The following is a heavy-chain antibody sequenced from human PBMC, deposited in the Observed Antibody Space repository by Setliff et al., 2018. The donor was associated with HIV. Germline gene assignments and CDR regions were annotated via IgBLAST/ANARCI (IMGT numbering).Heavy chain of an antibody. CDR3: ASLISFYYFDY. D-gene: IGHD3-3*01. CDR1: GSSISSNYY. CDR2: IDASANT. Sequence: NPSETLSLTCTVSGSSISSNYYWAWIRQAPGKGLEWIGCIDASANTYYIPSLKSRATISIDTSKNQLSLKLRSVTAADTAVYYCASLISFYYFDYWGQGTLVTVSS. J-gene: IGHJ4*02. V-gene: IGHV4-38-2*02.